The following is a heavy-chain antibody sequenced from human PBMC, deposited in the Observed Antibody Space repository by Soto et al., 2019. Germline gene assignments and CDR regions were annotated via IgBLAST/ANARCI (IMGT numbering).Heavy chain of an antibody. V-gene: IGHV3-66*01. CDR2: IYSGGST. D-gene: IGHD3-22*01. Sequence: PAGSMRISSASSRYRVCISYVSLSLKKKGKGLEWVSVIYSGGSTYYADSVKGRFTISRDNSKNTLYLQMNSLRAEDTAVYYCARASRNYYDSSGYLYYFDYWGQGTLVTVSS. J-gene: IGHJ4*02. CDR3: ARASRNYYDSSGYLYYFDY. CDR1: RYRVCISY.